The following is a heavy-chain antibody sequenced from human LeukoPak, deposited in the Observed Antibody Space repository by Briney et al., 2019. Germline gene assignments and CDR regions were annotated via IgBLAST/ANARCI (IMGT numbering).Heavy chain of an antibody. Sequence: PSETLSLTCTVSGGSISSSDYYWVWVRQSPEKGLQWIGSINYSGKTYYNSSLRSRITMSVDTSKNQFPLKVTSVTAADTTIYYCARLATDMGNYFDFWGQGTLVTVSS. V-gene: IGHV4-39*01. CDR3: ARLATDMGNYFDF. CDR2: INYSGKT. CDR1: GGSISSSDYY. J-gene: IGHJ4*02. D-gene: IGHD5-24*01.